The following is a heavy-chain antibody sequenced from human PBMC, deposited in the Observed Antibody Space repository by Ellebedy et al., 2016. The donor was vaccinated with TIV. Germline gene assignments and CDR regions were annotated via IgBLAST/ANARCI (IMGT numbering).Heavy chain of an antibody. CDR2: IIPIFGTA. J-gene: IGHJ4*02. V-gene: IGHV1-69*13. D-gene: IGHD4-17*01. CDR1: GGTFSSYA. CDR3: ATDLSGEATVFGY. Sequence: AASVKVSCKASGGTFSSYAISWVRQAPGQGLEWMGGIIPIFGTANYAQKFQGRVTITADESTSTAYMELSSLRSEDTAVYYCATDLSGEATVFGYWGQGTLVTVSS.